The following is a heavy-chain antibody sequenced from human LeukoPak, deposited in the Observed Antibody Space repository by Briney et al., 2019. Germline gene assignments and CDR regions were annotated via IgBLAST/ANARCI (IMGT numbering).Heavy chain of an antibody. J-gene: IGHJ4*02. D-gene: IGHD1-26*01. V-gene: IGHV4-59*01. Sequence: SETLSLTCTVSGGSISNKYWSWIRQPPGKGLEWIGEINHSGSTNYNPSLKSRVTISVDTSKNQFSLKLSSVTAADTAVYYCAKETWPEWELLSDWGQGTLVTVSS. CDR1: GGSISNKY. CDR3: AKETWPEWELLSD. CDR2: INHSGST.